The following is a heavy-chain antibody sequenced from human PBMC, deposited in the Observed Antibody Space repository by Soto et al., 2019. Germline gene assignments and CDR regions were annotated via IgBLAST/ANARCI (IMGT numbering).Heavy chain of an antibody. J-gene: IGHJ4*01. CDR2: ITGRGDST. CDR3: AKDRRITMVRGVLRAFDS. CDR1: GFPFSDHA. D-gene: IGHD3-10*01. Sequence: GGSLRLSCAASGFPFSDHAMHWVRQTPGKGLEWVSAITGRGDSTYYADSVKGRFTISRDNYKNMLYLQMNSLRAEDTAVYYCAKDRRITMVRGVLRAFDSWGQGNLVTVSS. V-gene: IGHV3-23*01.